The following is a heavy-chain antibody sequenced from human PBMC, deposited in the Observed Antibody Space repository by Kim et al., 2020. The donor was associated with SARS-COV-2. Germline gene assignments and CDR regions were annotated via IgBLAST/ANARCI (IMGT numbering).Heavy chain of an antibody. Sequence: GGSLRLSCATSGFTFGDYAMSWVRQAPGKGLDWVAFIRSKSYRGTTEYAASVRDRFTISRDDSKNIAYLQMNSLQAEDTAVYYCARAGYCSTTTCSHDDYYMGVWGKGTTVAGSS. CDR2: IRSKSYRGTT. V-gene: IGHV3-49*04. J-gene: IGHJ6*03. D-gene: IGHD2-2*01. CDR3: ARAGYCSTTTCSHDDYYMGV. CDR1: GFTFGDYA.